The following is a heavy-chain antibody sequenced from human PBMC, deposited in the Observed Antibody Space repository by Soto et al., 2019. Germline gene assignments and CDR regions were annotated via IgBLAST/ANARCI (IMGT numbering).Heavy chain of an antibody. Sequence: SVKVSCKSSGFTFTSSAVQWVRQARGQRLEWIGWIVVGSGNTNYAQKFQERVTITRDMSTSTAYMELSSLRSEDTAVYYCATYNWNQGDAFDIWGQGTMVTVSS. V-gene: IGHV1-58*01. CDR2: IVVGSGNT. J-gene: IGHJ3*02. CDR1: GFTFTSSA. CDR3: ATYNWNQGDAFDI. D-gene: IGHD1-20*01.